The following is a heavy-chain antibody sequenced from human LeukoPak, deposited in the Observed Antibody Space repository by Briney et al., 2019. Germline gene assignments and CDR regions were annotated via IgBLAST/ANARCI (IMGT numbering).Heavy chain of an antibody. J-gene: IGHJ3*02. Sequence: GGSLRLSCAASGFTFSSYSMNWVPPAPGKGLEWVSYISSSSRTIYYADSVKGRFTISRDNAKNSLYLQMNSLRAEDTAVYYCARDQELLWFGELGVNAFDIWGQGTMVTVSS. CDR2: ISSSSRTI. CDR1: GFTFSSYS. V-gene: IGHV3-48*04. CDR3: ARDQELLWFGELGVNAFDI. D-gene: IGHD3-10*01.